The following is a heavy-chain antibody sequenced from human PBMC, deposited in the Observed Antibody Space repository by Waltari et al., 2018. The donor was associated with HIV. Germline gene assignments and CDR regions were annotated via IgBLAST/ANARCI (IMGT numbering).Heavy chain of an antibody. Sequence: QVQLQESGPGLVKPSQTLSLTCTVSGGSISSGSYYWSWIRQPAGKGLEWIGRIYTSGSTNYNPALKSRVTISVDTSKNQFSLKLSSVTAADTAVYYCARETAGHSSSWQYFDYWGQGTLVTVSS. CDR3: ARETAGHSSSWQYFDY. D-gene: IGHD6-13*01. CDR1: GGSISSGSYY. V-gene: IGHV4-61*02. J-gene: IGHJ4*02. CDR2: IYTSGST.